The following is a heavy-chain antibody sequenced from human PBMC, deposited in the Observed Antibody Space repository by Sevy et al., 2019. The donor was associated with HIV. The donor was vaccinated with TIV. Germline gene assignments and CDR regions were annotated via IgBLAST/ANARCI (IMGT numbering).Heavy chain of an antibody. CDR1: GFTFSSYA. Sequence: GGSLRLSCAASGFTFSSYAMSWVRQAPGKGLEWVSAISGSGGSTYYADSVKGRFTISRDNSKNTLYLQMNSLRAEDTAAYYCAKGDYGSGSSHFDYWGQGTLVTVSS. J-gene: IGHJ4*02. D-gene: IGHD3-10*01. CDR3: AKGDYGSGSSHFDY. V-gene: IGHV3-23*01. CDR2: ISGSGGST.